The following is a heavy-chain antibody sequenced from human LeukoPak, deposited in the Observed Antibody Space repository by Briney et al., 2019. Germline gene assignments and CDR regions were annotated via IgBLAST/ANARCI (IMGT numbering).Heavy chain of an antibody. V-gene: IGHV4-59*01. CDR2: IYYSGST. CDR1: GGSISSYY. D-gene: IGHD1-26*01. J-gene: IGHJ3*02. Sequence: SETLSLTCTVSGGSISSYYWSWIRQPPGKGLEWIGYIYYSGSTNYNPSLKSRVTISVDTSKNQFSLKLSSVTPADTAVYYCAREGYSGAASDAFDIWGQGKMGTVSS. CDR3: AREGYSGAASDAFDI.